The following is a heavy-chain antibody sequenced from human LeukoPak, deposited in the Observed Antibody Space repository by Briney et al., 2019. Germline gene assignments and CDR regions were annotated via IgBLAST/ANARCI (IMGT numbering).Heavy chain of an antibody. CDR2: ICSSSRTI. J-gene: IGHJ4*02. CDR1: GFTFSSYS. V-gene: IGHV3-48*04. D-gene: IGHD6-19*01. Sequence: PGGSLRLSCAASGFTFSSYSINWVRQAPGKGLEWLSYICSSSRTISYADSLKGRYTLSRDNAKNSLDLQMDSLRVEDTAVYYCARVGSSGWTSDYWGQGTLITVSA. CDR3: ARVGSSGWTSDY.